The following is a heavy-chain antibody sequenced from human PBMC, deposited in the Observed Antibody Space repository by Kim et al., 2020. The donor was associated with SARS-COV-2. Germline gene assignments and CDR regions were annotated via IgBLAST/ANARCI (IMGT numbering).Heavy chain of an antibody. CDR3: ARDKLHYYDSSGYYRVWFDY. J-gene: IGHJ4*02. V-gene: IGHV6-1*01. Sequence: SQTLSLTCAISGDSVSSNSAAWNWIRQSPSRGLEWLGRTYYRSKWYNDYAVSVKSRITINPDTSKNQFSLQLNSVTPEDTAVYYCARDKLHYYDSSGYYRVWFDYWGQGTLVTVSS. CDR2: TYYRSKWYN. CDR1: GDSVSSNSAA. D-gene: IGHD3-22*01.